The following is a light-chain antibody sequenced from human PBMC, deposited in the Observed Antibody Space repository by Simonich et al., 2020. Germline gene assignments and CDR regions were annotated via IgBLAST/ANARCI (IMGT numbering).Light chain of an antibody. Sequence: QSALTQPASVAGSPGQPLTISSTGTSSDVGGYNYVSLYQQHPGKAPKLMFYEVSKRPSGVSNRFSGSTSGNTASLTISGLQAEDEADYYCSSYTSSSTWVFGGGTKLTVL. V-gene: IGLV2-14*01. CDR2: EVS. CDR3: SSYTSSSTWV. J-gene: IGLJ3*02. CDR1: SSDVGGYNY.